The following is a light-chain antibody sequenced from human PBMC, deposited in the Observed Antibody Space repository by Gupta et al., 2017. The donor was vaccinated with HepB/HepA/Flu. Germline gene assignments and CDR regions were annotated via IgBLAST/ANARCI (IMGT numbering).Light chain of an antibody. V-gene: IGLV3-1*01. CDR1: KLGDKY. CDR3: QAWDSSTVVV. Sequence: SYELTQPPSVSVSPGQPASITCSGDKLGDKYACWYQQKPGQSPVLVIYQDSKRPSGIPGRFSGSKSGNTATLTISGTQAMDEADYYCQAWDSSTVVVFGGGTKLTVL. J-gene: IGLJ2*01. CDR2: QDS.